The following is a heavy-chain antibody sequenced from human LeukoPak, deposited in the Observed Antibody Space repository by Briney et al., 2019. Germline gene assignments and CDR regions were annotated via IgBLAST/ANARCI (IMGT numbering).Heavy chain of an antibody. D-gene: IGHD3-10*01. V-gene: IGHV4-34*01. CDR3: ARGVGYGSGSYPIPYYYYMDV. CDR2: INHSGST. Sequence: SETLSLTCAVYGGSFSGYYWSWIRQPPGKGLEWIGEINHSGSTNYNPSLKSRVTISVDTSKNQFSLKLSSVTAADTAVYYCARGVGYGSGSYPIPYYYYMDVWGKGTTVTISS. CDR1: GGSFSGYY. J-gene: IGHJ6*03.